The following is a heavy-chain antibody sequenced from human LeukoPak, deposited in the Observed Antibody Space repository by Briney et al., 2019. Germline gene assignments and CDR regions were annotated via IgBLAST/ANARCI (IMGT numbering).Heavy chain of an antibody. J-gene: IGHJ4*02. Sequence: GSLRLSCAASGFTFSSYSMSWVRQAPGKGLEWVSAISGSGGSTYYADSVKGRFTISRDNSKNTLYLQMNSLRAEDTAVYYCAKDSVQRGYSGYDFVDWGQGTLVTVSS. V-gene: IGHV3-23*01. D-gene: IGHD5-12*01. CDR3: AKDSVQRGYSGYDFVD. CDR1: GFTFSSYS. CDR2: ISGSGGST.